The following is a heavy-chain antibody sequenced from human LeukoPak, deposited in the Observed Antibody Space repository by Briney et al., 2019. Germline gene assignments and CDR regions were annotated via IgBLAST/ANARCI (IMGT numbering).Heavy chain of an antibody. J-gene: IGHJ4*02. CDR1: GFTFSSYE. CDR3: ARDGGYCTDTSCYVLLDY. D-gene: IGHD2-2*01. V-gene: IGHV3-48*03. CDR2: INSNGNII. Sequence: GGSLRLSCAASGFTFSSYEMNWFRQAPGKGLEWVSYINSNGNIIYYADSVKGRFTISRDNAKDSLYLQMNSLRAEDTAVYYCARDGGYCTDTSCYVLLDYWGQGTLLTVSS.